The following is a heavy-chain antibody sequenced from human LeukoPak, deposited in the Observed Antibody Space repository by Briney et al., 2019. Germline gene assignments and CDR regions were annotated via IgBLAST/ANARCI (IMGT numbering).Heavy chain of an antibody. J-gene: IGHJ4*02. CDR3: ARDGYYGSGNYFDY. D-gene: IGHD3-10*01. CDR1: GFTFSSYE. Sequence: GGSLRLSCAASGFTFSSYEMTWVRQAPGKGLEWVSYISSNGRTIYDADSVKGRFTISRDNAKNSLYLQMNSLRAEDTAVYYCARDGYYGSGNYFDYWGQGALVTVSS. V-gene: IGHV3-48*03. CDR2: ISSNGRTI.